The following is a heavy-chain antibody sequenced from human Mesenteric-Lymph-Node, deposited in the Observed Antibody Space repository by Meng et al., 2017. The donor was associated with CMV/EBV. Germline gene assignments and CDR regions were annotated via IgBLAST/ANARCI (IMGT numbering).Heavy chain of an antibody. CDR2: ISSSSSYI. V-gene: IGHV3-21*01. D-gene: IGHD1-26*01. CDR1: GFTFSSYS. J-gene: IGHJ4*02. Sequence: GESLKISCAASGFTFSSYSMNWVRQAPGKGLEWVSSISSSSSYIYYADSVKGRFTISRDNAKNSLYLQMNSLRAEDTAVYYCERDAPLKWELPPQYYFDYWGQGTLVTVSS. CDR3: ERDAPLKWELPPQYYFDY.